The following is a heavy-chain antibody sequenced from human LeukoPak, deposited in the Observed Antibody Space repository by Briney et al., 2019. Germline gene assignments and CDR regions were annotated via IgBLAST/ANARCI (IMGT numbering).Heavy chain of an antibody. Sequence: PSETLSLTCTVSGGSISSYYWSWIRQPPGKGLEWIGYIYYSGSTNYNPSLKSRVTISVDTSKNQFSLRLSSVTAADTAVYYCARSSSGWYPWFDPWGQGTLVTVSS. CDR2: IYYSGST. J-gene: IGHJ5*02. CDR3: ARSSSGWYPWFDP. CDR1: GGSISSYY. V-gene: IGHV4-59*08. D-gene: IGHD6-19*01.